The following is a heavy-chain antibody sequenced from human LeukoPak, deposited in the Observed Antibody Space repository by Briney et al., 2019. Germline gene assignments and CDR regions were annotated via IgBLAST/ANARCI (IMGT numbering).Heavy chain of an antibody. CDR3: AKPGLGDYYGSASYYNV. CDR2: ISGSGGST. V-gene: IGHV3-23*01. J-gene: IGHJ4*02. D-gene: IGHD3-10*01. CDR1: GFTFSSYA. Sequence: GGSLRLSCAASGFTFSSYAMSWVRQAPGKGLEWGSAISGSGGSTYYADSVRGRFTISRDSSKNTLSSEMNSLRAEDTAVYYRAKPGLGDYYGSASYYNVWGQGTLVTVSS.